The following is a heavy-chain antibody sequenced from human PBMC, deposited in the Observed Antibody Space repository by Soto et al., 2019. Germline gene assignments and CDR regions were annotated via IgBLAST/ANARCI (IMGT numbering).Heavy chain of an antibody. D-gene: IGHD3-9*01. CDR3: ARAAYDILTGHTFDY. CDR1: GGSISSYY. J-gene: IGHJ4*02. CDR2: IYYSGST. V-gene: IGHV4-59*01. Sequence: SETLSLTCTVSGGSISSYYWSWIRQPPGKGLEWIGYIYYSGSTNYNPSLKSRVTISVDTSKNQFSLKLSSVTAADTAVYYCARAAYDILTGHTFDYWGQGTLVTVSS.